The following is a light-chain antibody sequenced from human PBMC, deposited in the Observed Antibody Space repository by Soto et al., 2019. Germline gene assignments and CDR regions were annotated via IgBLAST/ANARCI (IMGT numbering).Light chain of an antibody. CDR3: CTYAGSTITYV. V-gene: IGLV2-23*01. J-gene: IGLJ1*01. CDR1: SNDIGTYNL. CDR2: ETK. Sequence: QSVLTQPASVSGSPGQSITISCAGTSNDIGTYNLVSWYQQHPGTAPKLLIYETKKRPSGVSSRFSGSKSGSTASLTISGLQTDHEADSFCCTYAGSTITYVPGHGPKRTVL.